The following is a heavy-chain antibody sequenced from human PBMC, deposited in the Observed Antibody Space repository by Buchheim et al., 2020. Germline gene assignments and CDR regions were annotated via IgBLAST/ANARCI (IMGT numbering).Heavy chain of an antibody. CDR1: GFTFSSYW. J-gene: IGHJ4*02. CDR3: ARDVTSSYYDSSGYPSKPYDY. Sequence: EVQLVESGGGLVQPGGSLSLSCAASGFTFSSYWMSWVRQAPGKGLEWVANIKQDGSEKYYVDSVKGRFTISRDNAKNSLYLQMNSLRAEDTAVYYCARDVTSSYYDSSGYPSKPYDYWGQGTL. V-gene: IGHV3-7*01. D-gene: IGHD3-22*01. CDR2: IKQDGSEK.